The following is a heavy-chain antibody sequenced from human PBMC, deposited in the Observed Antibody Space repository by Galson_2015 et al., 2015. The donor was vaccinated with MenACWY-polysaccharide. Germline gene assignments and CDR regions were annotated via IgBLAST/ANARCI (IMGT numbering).Heavy chain of an antibody. Sequence: SVKVSCKASGYTFINYGISWVRQAPGQGLEWMGWISAYNGNTKYAQKFQGEVTMTTDTSTSTAYMKLRSLRSDDTALYYCARVQWLEPFDCWGQGTLVTVSS. CDR3: ARVQWLEPFDC. V-gene: IGHV1-18*01. J-gene: IGHJ4*02. CDR2: ISAYNGNT. CDR1: GYTFINYG. D-gene: IGHD6-19*01.